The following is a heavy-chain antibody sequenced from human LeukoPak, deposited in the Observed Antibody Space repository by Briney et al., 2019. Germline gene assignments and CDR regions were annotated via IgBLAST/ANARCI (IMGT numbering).Heavy chain of an antibody. CDR1: GFTFSSSA. V-gene: IGHV3-23*01. CDR2: IGTSGDRT. Sequence: GGSLRLSCSASGFTFSSSAMSWVRQAPGKGLEWVPAIGTSGDRTFYADSVKGRFTVSRDNSKNTLYLQMNSLRAEDTAVYYCARHRPYLDYWGQGTLATVSS. CDR3: ARHRPYLDY. J-gene: IGHJ4*02.